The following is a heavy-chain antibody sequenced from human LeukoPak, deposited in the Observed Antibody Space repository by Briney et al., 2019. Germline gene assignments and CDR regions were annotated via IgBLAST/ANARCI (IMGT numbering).Heavy chain of an antibody. J-gene: IGHJ1*01. CDR1: GGSISSYY. Sequence: PSETLSLTCTVSGGSISSYYWSWIRQPPGKGLEWIGYIYYSGSTNYNPSLKSRVTISVDTSKNQFSLKLSSVTAADTAVYYCARGGVGVNPTRLQHWGQGTLVTVSS. CDR2: IYYSGST. V-gene: IGHV4-59*01. D-gene: IGHD1-26*01. CDR3: ARGGVGVNPTRLQH.